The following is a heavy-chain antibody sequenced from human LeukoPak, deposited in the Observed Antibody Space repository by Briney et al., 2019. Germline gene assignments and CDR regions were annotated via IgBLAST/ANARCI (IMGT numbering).Heavy chain of an antibody. CDR3: ARGGKYYYGSGSYVE. Sequence: GASVKVSCKASGYTFTSYDINWVRQATGQGLEWMGWMNPNSGNTGYAQKFQSRVTMTRNTSISTAYMELSSLRSEDTAVYYCARGGKYYYGSGSYVEWGQGTLVTVSS. CDR1: GYTFTSYD. J-gene: IGHJ4*02. CDR2: MNPNSGNT. D-gene: IGHD3-10*01. V-gene: IGHV1-8*01.